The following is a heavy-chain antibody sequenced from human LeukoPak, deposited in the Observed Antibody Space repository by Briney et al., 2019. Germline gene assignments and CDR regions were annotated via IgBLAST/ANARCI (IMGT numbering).Heavy chain of an antibody. CDR2: IYYSGST. Sequence: PSETLSLTCTVSGGSISSSSYYWGWIRQPPGKGLEWIGSIYYSGSTYYNPSLKSRVTISVDTSKNQFSLKLSSVTAADTAVYYCARGTYYYGSEIGYWGQGTLVTVSS. CDR3: ARGTYYYGSEIGY. V-gene: IGHV4-39*07. J-gene: IGHJ4*02. CDR1: GGSISSSSYY. D-gene: IGHD3-10*01.